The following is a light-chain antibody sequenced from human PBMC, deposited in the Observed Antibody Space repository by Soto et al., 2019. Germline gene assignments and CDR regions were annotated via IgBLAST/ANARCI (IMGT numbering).Light chain of an antibody. CDR3: VQHYSYPLT. CDR2: DAP. J-gene: IGKJ4*01. V-gene: IGKV1-17*01. Sequence: DVQLTQSPSSLSASVGDRVTITCQASQDVRTHLNWYQQKPGKAPARLIFDAPGLQSGVPSRFSGSGSGTEFTLTVSSLQPEDFATYYCVQHYSYPLTFGGGTKVDIK. CDR1: QDVRTH.